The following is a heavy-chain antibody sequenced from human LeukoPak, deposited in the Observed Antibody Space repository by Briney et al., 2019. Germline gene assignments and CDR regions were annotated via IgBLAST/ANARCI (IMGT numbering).Heavy chain of an antibody. CDR2: IYHSGST. CDR1: GGSISSSNW. CDR3: ARRRCSSTSCYAYRVVVNWFDP. Sequence: SETLSLTCTVSGGSISSSNWWSWVRQPPGKGLEWIGEIYHSGSTNYNPSLKSRVTISVDTSKNQFSLKLSSVTAADTAVYYCARRRCSSTSCYAYRVVVNWFDPWGQGTLVTVSS. J-gene: IGHJ5*02. D-gene: IGHD2-2*01. V-gene: IGHV4-4*02.